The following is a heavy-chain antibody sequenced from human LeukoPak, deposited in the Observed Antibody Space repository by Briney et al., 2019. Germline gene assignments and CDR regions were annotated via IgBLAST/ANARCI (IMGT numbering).Heavy chain of an antibody. V-gene: IGHV3-23*01. CDR3: AKVGQHYYDILTGQEADY. J-gene: IGHJ4*02. D-gene: IGHD3-9*01. Sequence: TGGSLRHSCADSGVSFSKYAMSWVRQAPGKRMKWVSAIDGRDDTTYYADSVEGRFTISRDNSKNTLYLQMNSLRGEDTAVYYCAKVGQHYYDILTGQEADYWGQGTLVTVSS. CDR2: IDGRDDTT. CDR1: GVSFSKYA.